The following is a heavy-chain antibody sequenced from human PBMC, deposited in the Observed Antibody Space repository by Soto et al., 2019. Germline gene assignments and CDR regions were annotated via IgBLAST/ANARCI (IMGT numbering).Heavy chain of an antibody. V-gene: IGHV3-7*03. CDR3: AKGGHIDF. J-gene: IGHJ4*02. D-gene: IGHD3-16*01. CDR2: IKDDGGET. CDR1: GFSCSTYW. Sequence: EVQLVESGGGLVQPGGSLRLSCAASGFSCSTYWMSWVRQAPGKGLEWVANIKDDGGETYYVDSVKGRFTISRDNAKTSLFLQINSLRAEDTAVYYCAKGGHIDFCGQGTLVTVSS.